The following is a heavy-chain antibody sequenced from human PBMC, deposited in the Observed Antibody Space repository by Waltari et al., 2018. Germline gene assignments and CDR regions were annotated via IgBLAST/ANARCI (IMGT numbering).Heavy chain of an antibody. Sequence: EVQLVQSGAEVKKPGESLKISCKGSGYSFTSYWIGWVRQMPGKGLEWMGVTHPGDSNTRYGPSFQGQVTISADKSIGTAYQQWSSLKASDTAMYYCACTYSSSWPFDYWGQGTLVTVSS. D-gene: IGHD6-13*01. J-gene: IGHJ4*02. CDR1: GYSFTSYW. CDR2: THPGDSNT. CDR3: ACTYSSSWPFDY. V-gene: IGHV5-51*03.